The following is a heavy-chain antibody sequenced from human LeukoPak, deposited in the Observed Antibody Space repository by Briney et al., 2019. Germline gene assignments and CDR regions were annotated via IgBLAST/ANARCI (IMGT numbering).Heavy chain of an antibody. J-gene: IGHJ4*02. CDR3: ARVGTWELQRVFDF. D-gene: IGHD1-26*01. Sequence: GGSLRLSCAPSGFTFSDYCMSWVRQVPGKGLEWVAYINRSGSKMHYVDSVKGRFTISRDNAKNSLYLQMNSLRVDDTAVYYCARVGTWELQRVFDFWGQGTLVPVSA. CDR1: GFTFSDYC. V-gene: IGHV3-7*01. CDR2: INRSGSKM.